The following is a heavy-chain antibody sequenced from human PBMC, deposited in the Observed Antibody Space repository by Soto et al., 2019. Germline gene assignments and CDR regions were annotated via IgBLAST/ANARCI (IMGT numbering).Heavy chain of an antibody. CDR2: INHSGST. J-gene: IGHJ6*02. CDR1: GGSFSGYY. Sequence: PSETLSLTCAVYGGSFSGYYWSWIRQPPGKGLEWIGGINHSGSTNYNPSLKSRVTISVDTSKNQFSLKLSSVTAADTAVYYCAREHPYYYYYGMDVWGQGTTVTVSS. V-gene: IGHV4-34*01. CDR3: AREHPYYYYYGMDV.